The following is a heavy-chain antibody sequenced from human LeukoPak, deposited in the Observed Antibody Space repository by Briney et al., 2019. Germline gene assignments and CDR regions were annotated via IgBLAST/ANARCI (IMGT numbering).Heavy chain of an antibody. CDR1: GFTFSSYA. V-gene: IGHV3-23*01. D-gene: IGHD2-2*01. Sequence: HPGGSLRLSCAASGFTFSSYAMSWVRQAPGKGLEWVSAISGSGGSTYYADSVKGRFTISRDNSRNTLYLQMNSLRAKDTAVYYCAPREVPAALDYWGQGTLVTVSS. CDR2: ISGSGGST. CDR3: APREVPAALDY. J-gene: IGHJ4*02.